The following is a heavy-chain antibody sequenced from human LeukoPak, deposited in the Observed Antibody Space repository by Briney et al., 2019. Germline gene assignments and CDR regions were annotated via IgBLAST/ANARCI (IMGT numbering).Heavy chain of an antibody. D-gene: IGHD2-21*02. J-gene: IGHJ3*02. CDR3: AKVSHLKAYCGGDCYSAIDI. V-gene: IGHV3-23*01. CDR2: ISNGGDRA. CDR1: GFTFTNFD. Sequence: GGSLRLSWAASGFTFTNFDMVWVRQAPGKGLEWVAGISNGGDRAYYADSVKGRFTISRDNSKNTLYLQMNSLRAEDTAVYYCAKVSHLKAYCGGDCYSAIDIRGQGTMVTVSS.